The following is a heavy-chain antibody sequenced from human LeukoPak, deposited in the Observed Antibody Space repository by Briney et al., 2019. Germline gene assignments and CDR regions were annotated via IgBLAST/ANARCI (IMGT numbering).Heavy chain of an antibody. CDR2: ISSSSSYI. CDR1: GFTFSSYS. Sequence: PGRFLSLSCAASGFTFSSYSMNWVRQAPGKGLEWVSSISSSSSYIYYADSVKGRFTISRDNAKNSLYLQMNSLRAEDTAVYYCARSLPGLTVTTPLEDWGQGTLVTVSS. CDR3: ARSLPGLTVTTPLED. J-gene: IGHJ4*02. D-gene: IGHD4-17*01. V-gene: IGHV3-21*01.